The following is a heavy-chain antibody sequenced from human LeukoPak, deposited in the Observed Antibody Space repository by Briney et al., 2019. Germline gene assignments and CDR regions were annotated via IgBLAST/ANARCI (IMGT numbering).Heavy chain of an antibody. CDR2: INPNSGGT. Sequence: GASVKVSCKASGYTFTGHYMHWVRQAPGQGLEWMGWINPNSGGTNYAQKFRGRVTMTRDTSISTAYMELSRLTSDDTAVYYCARVKGRVFGVITTKERYFDYWGQGTLVTVSS. V-gene: IGHV1-2*02. CDR1: GYTFTGHY. J-gene: IGHJ4*02. CDR3: ARVKGRVFGVITTKERYFDY. D-gene: IGHD3-3*01.